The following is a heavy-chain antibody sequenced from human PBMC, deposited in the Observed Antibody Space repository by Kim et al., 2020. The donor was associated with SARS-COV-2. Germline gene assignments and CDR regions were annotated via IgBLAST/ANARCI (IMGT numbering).Heavy chain of an antibody. V-gene: IGHV3-23*01. CDR1: GFTVNNFA. Sequence: GGSLRLSCGASGFTVNNFAMSWVRQAPGKGLEWVSTDTGGGGRTFSEDSVKGRFTISRANSKNKVALQLNSVRAEDTAVYYCAKAQPLSSSWYVFGDCGQGTLVTVSS. CDR3: AKAQPLSSSWYVFGD. CDR2: DTGGGGRT. J-gene: IGHJ4*02. D-gene: IGHD6-13*01.